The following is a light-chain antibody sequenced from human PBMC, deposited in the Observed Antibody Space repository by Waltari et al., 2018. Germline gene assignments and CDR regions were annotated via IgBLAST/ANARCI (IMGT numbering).Light chain of an antibody. CDR3: KHYVRLPAT. Sequence: EIVLTQSPGTLSLSPGERATLSCRASQSVRGSLAWYQQKAGQAPRLLIYGASSRATGIPDRFSGGGSGTDFSLTISRLETEDFAVYYCKHYVRLPATFGQGTKVEI. J-gene: IGKJ1*01. CDR2: GAS. V-gene: IGKV3-20*01. CDR1: QSVRGS.